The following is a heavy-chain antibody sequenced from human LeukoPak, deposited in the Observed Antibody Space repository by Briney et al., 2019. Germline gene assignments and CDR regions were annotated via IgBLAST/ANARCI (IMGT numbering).Heavy chain of an antibody. Sequence: PGGSLRLSCAASGSTFSSCSVNWVRQPPGKGLEWMGEINHSGSTNYNPSLKSRVTISVDTSKNQFSLKLSSVTAADPAVYYCARVVAAAGTGYFQHWGQGTLVTVSS. CDR2: INHSGST. V-gene: IGHV4-34*01. D-gene: IGHD6-13*01. CDR1: GSTFSSCS. CDR3: ARVVAAAGTGYFQH. J-gene: IGHJ1*01.